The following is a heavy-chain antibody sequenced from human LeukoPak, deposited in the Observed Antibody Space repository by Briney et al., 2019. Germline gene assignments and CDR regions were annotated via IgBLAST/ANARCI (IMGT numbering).Heavy chain of an antibody. CDR3: AKDLFPGSAAGTANWFDP. J-gene: IGHJ5*02. Sequence: GSLRLSCAASGFTFSSYGMHWVRQAPGKGLEWVAFIRYDGSNKYYADSVKGRFTISRDNSKNTLYLQMNSLRAEDTAVYYCAKDLFPGSAAGTANWFDPWGQGTLVTVSS. CDR1: GFTFSSYG. V-gene: IGHV3-30*02. CDR2: IRYDGSNK. D-gene: IGHD6-13*01.